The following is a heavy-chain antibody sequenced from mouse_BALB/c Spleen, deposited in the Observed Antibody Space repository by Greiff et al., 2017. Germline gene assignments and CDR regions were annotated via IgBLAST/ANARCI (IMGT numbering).Heavy chain of an antibody. V-gene: IGHV1S29*02. CDR2: IYPYNGGT. CDR1: GYTFTDYN. CDR3: ARITTATGYAMDY. J-gene: IGHJ4*01. Sequence: VQLKESGPELVKPGASVKISCKASGYTFTDYNMHWVKQSPGKSLEWIGYIYPYNGGTGYNQKFKSKATLTVDNSSSTAYMELRSLTSEDSAVYYCARITTATGYAMDYWGQGTSVTVSS. D-gene: IGHD1-2*01.